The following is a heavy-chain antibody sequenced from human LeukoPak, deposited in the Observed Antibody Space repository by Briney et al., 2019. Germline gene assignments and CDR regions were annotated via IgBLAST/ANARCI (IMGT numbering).Heavy chain of an antibody. CDR3: ARESTKYGAYVSGFDF. Sequence: GGSLRLSCIASGFTFSSHWMNWVRQAPGKGLEWVANIMQDGSEKYYVDSVKGRFITSRDNAKNSLYLQMSSLRAEDTAVYYCARESTKYGAYVSGFDFWGQGTMVTVSS. V-gene: IGHV3-7*01. CDR2: IMQDGSEK. D-gene: IGHD4-17*01. CDR1: GFTFSSHW. J-gene: IGHJ3*01.